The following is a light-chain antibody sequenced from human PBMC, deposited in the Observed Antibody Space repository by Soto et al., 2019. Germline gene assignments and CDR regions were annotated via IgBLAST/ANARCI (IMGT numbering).Light chain of an antibody. CDR1: QSISSW. J-gene: IGKJ3*01. Sequence: DIQMTQSPSTLSASVGXXXXXXXXASQSISSWLAWYQQKPGKAPKLLIYKASSLESGVPSRFSGSGSGTEFTLTISSLQXXXXXXXXXXXXXRYPFTFGPGTKVDIK. V-gene: IGKV1-5*03. CDR2: KAS. CDR3: XXXXRYPFT.